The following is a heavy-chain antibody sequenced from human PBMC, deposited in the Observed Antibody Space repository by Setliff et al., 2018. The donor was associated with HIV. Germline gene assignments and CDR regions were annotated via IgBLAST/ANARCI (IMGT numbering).Heavy chain of an antibody. V-gene: IGHV1-8*02. CDR2: INPNSGGT. D-gene: IGHD3-16*01. CDR1: GYTFTTFG. CDR3: ARGKGVGGVIITGGLDV. J-gene: IGHJ6*02. Sequence: GASVKVSCKASGYTFTTFGLSWVRQAPGQGLEWMGWINPNSGGTNYAQKFQGRVTMTRDTSITTLYMELSSLTSEDTAVYYCARGKGVGGVIITGGLDVWGQGTTVTVSS.